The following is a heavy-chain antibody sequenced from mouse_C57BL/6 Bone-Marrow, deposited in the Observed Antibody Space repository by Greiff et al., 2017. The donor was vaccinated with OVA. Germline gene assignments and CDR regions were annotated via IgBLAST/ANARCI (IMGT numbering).Heavy chain of an antibody. Sequence: VQLLQSGTVLARPGASVKMSCKTSGYTFTSYWMHWVKQRPGQGLEWIGSISPGNSDISYNQKFKGKAKLSAVTSASTAYMELSSRTNEDSAVFYCTPIYYGNYVGFAYWGKGTLVTVSA. J-gene: IGHJ3*01. CDR3: TPIYYGNYVGFAY. CDR2: ISPGNSDI. CDR1: GYTFTSYW. V-gene: IGHV1-5*01. D-gene: IGHD2-1*01.